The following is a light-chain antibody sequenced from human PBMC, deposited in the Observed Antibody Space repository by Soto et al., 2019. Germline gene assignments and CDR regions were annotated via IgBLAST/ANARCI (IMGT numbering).Light chain of an antibody. CDR2: INN. J-gene: IGLJ1*01. Sequence: QSVLPQPPSASWTPGQRVVISCSGSDSDVGTNTVNWYQQVPGAAPKLLIYINNQRPAGVPDRFSGSKSGTSASLAINGLRSEDEADYYCAAWDDTLPGYVFGSGTKVTVL. V-gene: IGLV1-44*01. CDR3: AAWDDTLPGYV. CDR1: DSDVGTNT.